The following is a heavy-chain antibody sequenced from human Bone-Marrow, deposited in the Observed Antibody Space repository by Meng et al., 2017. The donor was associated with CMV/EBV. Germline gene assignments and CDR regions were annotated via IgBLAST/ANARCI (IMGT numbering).Heavy chain of an antibody. V-gene: IGHV3-9*01. Sequence: SLKISCEASGFTYDVYGMHWVRQVPGKGLEWVSGINWSGSRIGYADSVKGRFTISRDNSKNTLYLQMNSLRVEDTAVYYCAMVFWSGYSLDWFDPWGQGTLVTVSS. CDR3: AMVFWSGYSLDWFDP. CDR2: INWSGSRI. CDR1: GFTYDVYG. D-gene: IGHD3-3*01. J-gene: IGHJ5*02.